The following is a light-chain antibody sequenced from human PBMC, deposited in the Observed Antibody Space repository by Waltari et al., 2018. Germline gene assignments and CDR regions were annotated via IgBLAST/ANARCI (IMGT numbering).Light chain of an antibody. CDR2: LGS. CDR3: MQALQTPPWT. CDR1: QSLLHSNGYNY. Sequence: DMVMTQSPLSLPVTPGEPASIPCRSSQSLLHSNGYNYLDWYLQKPGQSQQLLIYLGSNRASGVPDRFSGSGSGTDFTLKISRVEAEDVGVYYCMQALQTPPWTFGQGTKVEIK. V-gene: IGKV2-28*01. J-gene: IGKJ1*01.